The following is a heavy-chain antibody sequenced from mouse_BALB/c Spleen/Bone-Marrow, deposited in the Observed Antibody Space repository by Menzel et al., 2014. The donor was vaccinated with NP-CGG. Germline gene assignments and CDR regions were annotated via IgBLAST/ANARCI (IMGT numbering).Heavy chain of an antibody. CDR1: GYTFTDYN. J-gene: IGHJ3*01. CDR3: ARGDGYYARFAY. Sequence: VQLQQSGPELVKPGASVKIPCKASGYTFTDYNMDWVKQSHGKSLEWIGDINPNNGGTIYNQKFKGKATLIVDKSSSTAYMELRSLTSEDTAVYYCARGDGYYARFAYWGQGTLVTVSA. V-gene: IGHV1-18*01. CDR2: INPNNGGT. D-gene: IGHD2-3*01.